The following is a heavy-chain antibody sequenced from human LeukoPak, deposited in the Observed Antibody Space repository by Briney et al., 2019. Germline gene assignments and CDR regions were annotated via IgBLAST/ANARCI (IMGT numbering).Heavy chain of an antibody. D-gene: IGHD2-2*02. Sequence: GGSLRLSCAASGFTFSSYSMNWVRQAPGKGLEWVSSISSSSSYIYYADSVKGRFTISRDNAKNSLYLQMNSLRAEDTAVYYCARDLAVYCSSTSCHNIDYWGQGTLVTVSS. V-gene: IGHV3-21*01. CDR2: ISSSSSYI. CDR3: ARDLAVYCSSTSCHNIDY. J-gene: IGHJ4*02. CDR1: GFTFSSYS.